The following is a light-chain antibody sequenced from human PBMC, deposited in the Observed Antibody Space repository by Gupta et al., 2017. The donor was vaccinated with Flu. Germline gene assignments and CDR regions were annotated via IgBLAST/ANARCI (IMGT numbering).Light chain of an antibody. J-gene: IGLJ3*02. CDR1: SSNIGAGYD. Sequence: QSVLTPPPPVSGAPGQRVTISCTGSSSNIGAGYDVHWYQQLPETAPKLLIYDNNNRPSGVPYRFSGSKSGTSASLAITGLQAEDEADYYCQSYDSSLRVFGGGTKLTVL. CDR2: DNN. V-gene: IGLV1-40*01. CDR3: QSYDSSLRV.